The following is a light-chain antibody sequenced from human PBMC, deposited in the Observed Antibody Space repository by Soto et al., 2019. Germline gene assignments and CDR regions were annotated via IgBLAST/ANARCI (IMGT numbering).Light chain of an antibody. J-gene: IGLJ2*01. CDR2: EVN. CDR1: SDDVGGYNY. Sequence: QSALTQPASVSGSPGQSITISCTGTSDDVGGYNYVSWYQQHPGKAPKLMIFEVNNRPSGVSNRFSGSRSGNTASLTISGLQAEDEADYYCSSYRSGNTLVVFVGGTKVTVL. CDR3: SSYRSGNTLVV. V-gene: IGLV2-14*01.